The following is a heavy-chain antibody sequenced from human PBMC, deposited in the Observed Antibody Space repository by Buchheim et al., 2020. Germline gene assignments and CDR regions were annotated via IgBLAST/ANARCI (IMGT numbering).Heavy chain of an antibody. CDR2: MKTKTEGGTT. CDR1: GFTFSNAW. J-gene: IGHJ4*02. Sequence: EVQLVESGGGLVKPGGSLRLSCVASGFTFSNAWMSWVRQAPGKGLEWVGRMKTKTEGGTTDYAAPVKGRFTISRDDSKNTVYMQMNSLKTEDTAVYYCTSQVVTVFGELIIPEDYWGQGTL. CDR3: TSQVVTVFGELIIPEDY. D-gene: IGHD3-3*01. V-gene: IGHV3-15*01.